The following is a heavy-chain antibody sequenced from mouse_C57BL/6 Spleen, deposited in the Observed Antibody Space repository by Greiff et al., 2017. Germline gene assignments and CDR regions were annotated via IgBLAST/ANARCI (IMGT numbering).Heavy chain of an antibody. V-gene: IGHV3-6*01. CDR2: ISYDGSN. CDR1: GYSITSGYY. Sequence: EVQLKQSGPGLVKPSQSLSLTCSVTGYSITSGYYWNWIRQFPGNKLEWMGYISYDGSNNYNPSLKNRISITRDTSKNQFFLKLNSVTTEDTATYYCAREGGLYYGNYWGQGTTLTVSS. J-gene: IGHJ2*01. D-gene: IGHD2-1*01. CDR3: AREGGLYYGNY.